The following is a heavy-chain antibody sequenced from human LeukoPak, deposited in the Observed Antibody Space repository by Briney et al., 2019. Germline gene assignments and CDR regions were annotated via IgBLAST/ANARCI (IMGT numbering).Heavy chain of an antibody. CDR3: ARGPSITMVRGGQWHYYMDV. CDR1: GYTFTSYY. D-gene: IGHD3-10*01. V-gene: IGHV1-46*01. CDR2: INPSGGST. J-gene: IGHJ6*03. Sequence: ASVKVSCKASGYTFTSYYMHWVRQAPGQGLEWMGIINPSGGSTNYAQKFQGRVTMTRDTSTNTVYVELSSLRSEDTAVYYCARGPSITMVRGGQWHYYMDVWGKGTTVTISS.